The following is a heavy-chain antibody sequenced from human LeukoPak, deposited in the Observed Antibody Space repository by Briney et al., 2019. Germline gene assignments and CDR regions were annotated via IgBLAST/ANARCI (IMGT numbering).Heavy chain of an antibody. Sequence: KPSETPSLTCTVSGGSVSSGSYYWSWIRQPPGKGLEWIGYIYYSGSTNYNPSLKSRVTISVDTSKNQFSLKLSSVTAADTAVYYCARLVTYCSGGSCYEYFDYWGQGTLVTVSS. V-gene: IGHV4-61*01. CDR3: ARLVTYCSGGSCYEYFDY. D-gene: IGHD2-15*01. CDR2: IYYSGST. J-gene: IGHJ4*02. CDR1: GGSVSSGSYY.